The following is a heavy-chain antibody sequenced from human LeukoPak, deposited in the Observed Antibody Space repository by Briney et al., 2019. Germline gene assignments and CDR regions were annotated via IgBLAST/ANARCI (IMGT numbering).Heavy chain of an antibody. CDR3: ARDRPPYSSGGGDLDY. V-gene: IGHV3-21*01. CDR2: ISSSSSYI. CDR1: GFTFSSYS. Sequence: GGSLRLSCAASGFTFSSYSMNWVRQAPGKGLEWVSSISSSSSYIYYADSVKGRFTISRDNAKNSLYLQMNSLRAEDTAVYYCARDRPPYSSGGGDLDYWGQGTLVTVSS. D-gene: IGHD6-19*01. J-gene: IGHJ4*02.